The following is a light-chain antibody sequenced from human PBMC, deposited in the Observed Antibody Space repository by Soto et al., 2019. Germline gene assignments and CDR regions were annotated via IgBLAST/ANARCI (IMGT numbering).Light chain of an antibody. Sequence: QSALTQPPSASGSPGQSVAISCTGTSSDVGGYNYVSWYQQHPGKAPKLMIYEVNKRPSGVSDRFSGSKSANTASLIISGLQAEDEADYYCCSYAGNTLVVFGGGTKVTVL. CDR2: EVN. CDR1: SSDVGGYNY. V-gene: IGLV2-8*01. CDR3: CSYAGNTLVV. J-gene: IGLJ2*01.